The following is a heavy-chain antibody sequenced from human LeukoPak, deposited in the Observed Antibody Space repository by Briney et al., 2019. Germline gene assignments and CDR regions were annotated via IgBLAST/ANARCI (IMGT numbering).Heavy chain of an antibody. CDR3: ARVRLSSRGYDFWSGYYGWHNWFDP. V-gene: IGHV1-18*01. J-gene: IGHJ5*02. D-gene: IGHD3-3*01. CDR1: GYTFTSYG. Sequence: GASVKVSCKASGYTFTSYGISWVRQAPGQGLEWMGWISAYNGNTNYAQKLQGRVTMTTDTSTSTAYMELMSLRSDDTAVYYCARVRLSSRGYDFWSGYYGWHNWFDPWGQGTLVTVSS. CDR2: ISAYNGNT.